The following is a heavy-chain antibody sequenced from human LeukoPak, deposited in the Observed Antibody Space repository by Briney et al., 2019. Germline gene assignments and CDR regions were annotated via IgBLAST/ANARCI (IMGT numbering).Heavy chain of an antibody. Sequence: GGSLRLSCAASGFTFSSSWMSWVRQAPGKGLEWVANIKQDGSEKYYVDSVKCRFTISRANAKNSLYLQMNSLRAEDTAVYYCGRGRGYWFANWYSEWGPGTLVTVS. CDR2: IKQDGSEK. CDR1: GFTFSSSW. V-gene: IGHV3-7*01. CDR3: GRGRGYWFANWYSE. D-gene: IGHD4/OR15-4a*01. J-gene: IGHJ4*02.